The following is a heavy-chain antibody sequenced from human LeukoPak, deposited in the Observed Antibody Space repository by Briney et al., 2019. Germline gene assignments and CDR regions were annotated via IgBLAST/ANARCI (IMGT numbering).Heavy chain of an antibody. CDR3: TTDTRGDYGLYYFDY. Sequence: GGSLRLSCAASGFTFSNAWMSWVRQAPGKGLEWVGRIKSKTDGGTTDYAAPVKGRFTISRDDSKNTLYLQVNSLKTEDTAVYYCTTDTRGDYGLYYFDYWGQGTLVTVSS. J-gene: IGHJ4*02. D-gene: IGHD2-21*02. V-gene: IGHV3-15*01. CDR1: GFTFSNAW. CDR2: IKSKTDGGTT.